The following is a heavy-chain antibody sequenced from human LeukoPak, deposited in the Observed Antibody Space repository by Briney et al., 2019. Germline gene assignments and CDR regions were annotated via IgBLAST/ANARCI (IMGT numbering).Heavy chain of an antibody. J-gene: IGHJ3*02. Sequence: PGGSLRLSCAASGFTFSTYSMNWVRQAPGKGLEWVSSISSKSNYVYYADSMKGRFTISRDNAKNSLYLQMNSLRAEDTAVYYCARAVGDAFDIWGQGTMVTVSS. CDR3: ARAVGDAFDI. CDR2: ISSKSNYV. CDR1: GFTFSTYS. D-gene: IGHD2-15*01. V-gene: IGHV3-21*01.